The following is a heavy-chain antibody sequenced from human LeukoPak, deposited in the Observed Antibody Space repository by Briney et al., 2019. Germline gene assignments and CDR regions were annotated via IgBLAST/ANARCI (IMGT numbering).Heavy chain of an antibody. D-gene: IGHD1-26*01. Sequence: GRSLRLSCAASGFTFSSYAMHWVRQAPGKGLEWVAVISYDGSNKYYADSVKGRFTISRDNSKNTLYLQMNCLRAEDTAVYYCAREAYSGSYFDYWGQGTLVTVSS. CDR2: ISYDGSNK. V-gene: IGHV3-30*04. CDR3: AREAYSGSYFDY. J-gene: IGHJ4*02. CDR1: GFTFSSYA.